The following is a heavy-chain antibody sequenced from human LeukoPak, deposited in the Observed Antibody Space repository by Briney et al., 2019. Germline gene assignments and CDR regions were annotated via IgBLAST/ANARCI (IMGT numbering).Heavy chain of an antibody. J-gene: IGHJ4*02. Sequence: PSETLSLTCTVPGGSISNSNYFWGWVRQPPGKGLEWIGSIYYSGSTYYNPSLKSRVTISIDTSKNHFSLKLSSVTATDTAFYYCATEDVVIPTAAQRPLDYWGQGTLVTVSS. CDR2: IYYSGST. D-gene: IGHD2-2*01. CDR3: ATEDVVIPTAAQRPLDY. CDR1: GGSISNSNYF. V-gene: IGHV4-39*02.